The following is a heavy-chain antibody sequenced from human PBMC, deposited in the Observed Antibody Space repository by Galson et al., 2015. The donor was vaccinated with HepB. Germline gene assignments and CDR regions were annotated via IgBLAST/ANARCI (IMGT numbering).Heavy chain of an antibody. CDR2: IYPGDSDT. CDR1: GYSFTSYW. CDR3: ARRSDSSGYYYSPFDY. Sequence: QSGAEVKKPGESLKISCKGSGYSFTSYWIGWVRQMPGKGLEWMGIIYPGDSDTRYSPSFQGQVTISADKSISTAYLQWSSLKASDTAMYYCARRSDSSGYYYSPFDYWGQGTLVTVSS. V-gene: IGHV5-51*01. D-gene: IGHD3-22*01. J-gene: IGHJ4*02.